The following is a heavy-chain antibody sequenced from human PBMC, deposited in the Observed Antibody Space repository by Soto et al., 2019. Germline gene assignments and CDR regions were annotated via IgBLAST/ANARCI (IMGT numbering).Heavy chain of an antibody. CDR1: GGTFSSYA. V-gene: IGHV1-69*12. D-gene: IGHD6-13*01. CDR2: IIPIFGTA. Sequence: QVQLVQSGAEVKKPGSSVKVSCKASGGTFSSYAISWVRQAPGQGLEWMGGIIPIFGTANYAQKFQGRVTLTADGSTRPAYMGLSSLRSVGADVYYCSPLPGIAAAGTGLWGQGPLVTGSS. CDR3: SPLPGIAAAGTGL. J-gene: IGHJ4*02.